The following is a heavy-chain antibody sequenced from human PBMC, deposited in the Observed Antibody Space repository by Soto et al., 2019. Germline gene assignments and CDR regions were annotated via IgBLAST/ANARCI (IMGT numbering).Heavy chain of an antibody. CDR1: GFTFSSYA. CDR3: AKFPVHYSTYTYGSRYFDY. CDR2: ISGRGDST. Sequence: PGGSLRLSCVASGFTFSSYAMSWVRQVPGKGLEWVSSISGRGDSTDHADPVKGRFTISRDNSKSTLFLQMNNLKVEDTAVYYCAKFPVHYSTYTYGSRYFDYWGQGTLVTVSS. D-gene: IGHD5-18*01. J-gene: IGHJ4*02. V-gene: IGHV3-23*01.